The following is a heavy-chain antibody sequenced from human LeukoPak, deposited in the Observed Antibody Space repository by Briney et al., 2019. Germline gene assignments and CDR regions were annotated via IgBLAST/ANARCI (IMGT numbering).Heavy chain of an antibody. CDR2: IYYSGST. Sequence: SETLSLTCTVSGGSISSYYWSWIRQPPGKGLEWIGNIYYSGSTNYNPSLKSRVTMSVDTSKIQFSLKLGSVTAADTAVYYCARSPTPLRPYYYYMDVWGSGTTVTVSS. D-gene: IGHD6-6*01. V-gene: IGHV4-59*01. CDR1: GGSISSYY. CDR3: ARSPTPLRPYYYYMDV. J-gene: IGHJ6*03.